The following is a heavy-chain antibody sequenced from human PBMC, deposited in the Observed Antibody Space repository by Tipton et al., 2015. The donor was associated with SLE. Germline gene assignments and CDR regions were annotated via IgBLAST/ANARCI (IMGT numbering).Heavy chain of an antibody. CDR3: ARLHGYSYGLNWFDP. CDR2: INSSGST. CDR1: GGSISSYD. J-gene: IGHJ5*02. V-gene: IGHV4-4*07. D-gene: IGHD5-18*01. Sequence: TLSLTCTVSGGSISSYDWSWIRQPAGKGLEWIGRINSSGSTNYNSSLKSRVTMSVDTSKRQFSLNLSSVTAADTAVYYCARLHGYSYGLNWFDPWGQGTLISVSS.